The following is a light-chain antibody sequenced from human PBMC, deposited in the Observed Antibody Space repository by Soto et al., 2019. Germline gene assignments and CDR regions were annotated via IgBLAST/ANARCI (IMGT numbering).Light chain of an antibody. V-gene: IGKV4-1*01. CDR3: QQYFRPWT. CDR1: QSVLYSSNNKNY. J-gene: IGKJ1*01. Sequence: DIVMTQSPDSLAVSLGDRATINCKSSQSVLYSSNNKNYLSWYQQKPGHPPKLLIYWASTRESGVPDPFSGSGSGKDFTLTISSLQAEDVAVYYCQQYFRPWTFGQGTKVEIK. CDR2: WAS.